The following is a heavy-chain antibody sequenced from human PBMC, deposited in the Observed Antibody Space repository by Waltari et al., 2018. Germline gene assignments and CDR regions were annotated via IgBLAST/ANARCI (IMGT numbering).Heavy chain of an antibody. CDR3: VRSHCIGDSCFRYFDS. CDR1: EGSFSAFF. V-gene: IGHV4-34*01. D-gene: IGHD2-15*01. Sequence: VRLDQWGTELVELWVTLSLTFAAYEGSFSAFFWSWVRQAPGKGLEWIGEINHGVKTDYNPSLKSRLFMSVDPSKNQFSLMLSSVTAADTAVYYCVRSHCIGDSCFRYFDSWGQGTLVTVSS. CDR2: INHGVKT. J-gene: IGHJ4*02.